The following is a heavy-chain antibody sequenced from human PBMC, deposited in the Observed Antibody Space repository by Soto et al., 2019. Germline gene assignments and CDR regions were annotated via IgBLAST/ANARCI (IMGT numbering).Heavy chain of an antibody. J-gene: IGHJ4*02. D-gene: IGHD2-21*02. Sequence: GGSLRLSCAASGFALSGYWLTWVRQAPGKGLEWVASINPDGTLKYYVDSVKGRFTISRDNADNSLFLQMISLRVEDTAVYYCARWESGDWYLGIWGQGTLVTVSS. CDR3: ARWESGDWYLGI. CDR2: INPDGTLK. CDR1: GFALSGYW. V-gene: IGHV3-7*03.